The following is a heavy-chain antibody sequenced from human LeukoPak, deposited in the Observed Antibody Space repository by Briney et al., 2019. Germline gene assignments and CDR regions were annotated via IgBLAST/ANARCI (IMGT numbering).Heavy chain of an antibody. J-gene: IGHJ5*02. V-gene: IGHV4-34*01. D-gene: IGHD6-6*01. CDR3: ARGPSKKWQLVRWFEP. CDR2: INHSGST. Sequence: PSETLSLTCAVYGGSFSGYYWSWIRQPPGKGLEWIGEINHSGSTNYNPSLKSRVTISVDTSKNQFSLKLSSVTAADTAVYYCARGPSKKWQLVRWFEPWGQGTLVTVAS. CDR1: GGSFSGYY.